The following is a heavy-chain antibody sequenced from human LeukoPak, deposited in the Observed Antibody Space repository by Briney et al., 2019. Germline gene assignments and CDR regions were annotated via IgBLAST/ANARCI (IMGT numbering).Heavy chain of an antibody. J-gene: IGHJ4*02. CDR2: INWNGGST. V-gene: IGHV3-20*04. CDR1: GFTFDDYG. Sequence: GGSLRLSCAASGFTFDDYGMSWVRQAPGKGLDWISRINWNGGSTGYADSVKGRFTISRDNAKNSLYLQMNSLRAEDTALYYCARDGRYCSSTSCYAYFDYWGQGTLVTVSS. CDR3: ARDGRYCSSTSCYAYFDY. D-gene: IGHD2-2*01.